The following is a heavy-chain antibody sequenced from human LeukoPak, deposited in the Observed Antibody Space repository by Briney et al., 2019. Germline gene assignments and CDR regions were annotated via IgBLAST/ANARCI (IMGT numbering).Heavy chain of an antibody. V-gene: IGHV4-39*01. CDR3: ATSAFGYSYGYY. D-gene: IGHD5-18*01. J-gene: IGHJ4*02. CDR1: GGSIRSSYYY. Sequence: SETLSLTCTVSGGSIRSSYYYWGWIRQPPGKGLEWIGSIYDSGSTYYNPSLKSRVTISVDTSKNQFSLKLSSVTAADTAVYYCATSAFGYSYGYYWGQGTLVTVSS. CDR2: IYDSGST.